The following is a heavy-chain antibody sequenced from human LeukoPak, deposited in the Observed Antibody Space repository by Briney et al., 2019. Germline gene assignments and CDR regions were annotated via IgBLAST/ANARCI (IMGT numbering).Heavy chain of an antibody. CDR3: ARSMKIQLWLGYFDY. V-gene: IGHV1-2*02. J-gene: IGHJ4*02. CDR1: GYIFTDYY. Sequence: ASVKVSCKASGYIFTDYYMYWVRQAPGQGPEWMGWINPNSGGTNYAQKFQGRVTMTRDTSTSTAYMELSRLRSDDTAVYYCARSMKIQLWLGYFDYWGQGTLVTVSS. D-gene: IGHD5-18*01. CDR2: INPNSGGT.